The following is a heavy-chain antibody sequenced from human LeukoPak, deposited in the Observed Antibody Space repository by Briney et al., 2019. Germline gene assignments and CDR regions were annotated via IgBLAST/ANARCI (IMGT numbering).Heavy chain of an antibody. V-gene: IGHV3-72*01. CDR1: GFTFSDHY. J-gene: IGHJ4*02. D-gene: IGHD1-1*01. CDR3: ARGGTGTTGLDY. CDR2: TRNKVNSHTT. Sequence: GGSLRHSCAASGFTFSDHYMDWVRQAPGKGLEWVGRTRNKVNSHTTEYAASVKGGFTFSRDDSKNSLYLQMNSLETEDTAVYYCARGGTGTTGLDYWGQGTLVTVSS.